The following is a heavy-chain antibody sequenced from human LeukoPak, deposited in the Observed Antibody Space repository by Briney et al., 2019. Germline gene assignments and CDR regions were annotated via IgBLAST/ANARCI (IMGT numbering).Heavy chain of an antibody. Sequence: GASVKVSCKASGYSFTAYSIVWVRQAPGQGLEWMGWINPYSGAINYAQKFQGRVTLTRDTSISTAYMELSRLTSDDTAVYYCARDPKSQLLLDYWGQGTLVTVSS. CDR2: INPYSGAI. CDR1: GYSFTAYS. CDR3: ARDPKSQLLLDY. V-gene: IGHV1-2*02. D-gene: IGHD2-2*01. J-gene: IGHJ4*02.